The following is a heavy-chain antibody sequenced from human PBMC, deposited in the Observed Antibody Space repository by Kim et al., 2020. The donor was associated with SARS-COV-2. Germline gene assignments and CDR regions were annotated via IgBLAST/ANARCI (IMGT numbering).Heavy chain of an antibody. D-gene: IGHD5-18*01. CDR3: ASLGRGYSYGSDY. CDR2: ISSSSSTI. Sequence: GGSLRLSCAASGSTFSSYAMNWVRQAPGKGLEWVSYISSSSSTIYYADSVKGRLTISRDNAKNSLYLQMNSLRDEDTAVYYCASLGRGYSYGSDYWGQGTLVTVSS. J-gene: IGHJ4*02. CDR1: GSTFSSYA. V-gene: IGHV3-48*02.